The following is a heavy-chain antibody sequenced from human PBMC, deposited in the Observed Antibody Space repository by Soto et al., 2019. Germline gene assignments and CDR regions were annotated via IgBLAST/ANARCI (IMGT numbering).Heavy chain of an antibody. D-gene: IGHD1-1*01. J-gene: IGHJ3*01. V-gene: IGHV3-23*01. CDR1: GFTFSSYA. Sequence: EVQLLESGGGLVQPGGSQRLSCTASGFTFSSYALSWVRQAPGKGLEWVSSISGSGGSTYYADSVKGRVTISRDNSKNTLYLQMNDLRPDDTAVYYCATWHEREHAYDVWGQGTTVTVSS. CDR2: ISGSGGST. CDR3: ATWHEREHAYDV.